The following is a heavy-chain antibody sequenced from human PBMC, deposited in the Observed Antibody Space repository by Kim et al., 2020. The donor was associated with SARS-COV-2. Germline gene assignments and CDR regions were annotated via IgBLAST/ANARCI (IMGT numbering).Heavy chain of an antibody. J-gene: IGHJ6*02. D-gene: IGHD1-26*01. CDR3: ARDRVVGATFPYYYYGMDV. CDR2: IYYSGST. Sequence: SETLSLTCTVSGGSISSYYWSWIRQPPGKGLEWIGYIYYSGSTNYNPSLKSRVTISVDTSKNQFSLKLSSVTAADTAVYYCARDRVVGATFPYYYYGMDVWGQGTTVTVSS. CDR1: GGSISSYY. V-gene: IGHV4-59*13.